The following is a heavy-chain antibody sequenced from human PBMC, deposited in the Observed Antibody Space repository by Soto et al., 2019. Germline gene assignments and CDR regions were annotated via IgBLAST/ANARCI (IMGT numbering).Heavy chain of an antibody. J-gene: IGHJ4*02. Sequence: SSETLSLTCTVSGGSISDNYWSWIRQPPGKGLEWIGYIYYSGSTNYNPSLKSRVTISVDTSKNTLYLQMNSLRVEDTAVYHCVRDWDRSFDYWGQGTLVTVSS. CDR1: GGSISDNY. CDR3: VRDWDRSFDY. CDR2: IYYSGST. D-gene: IGHD1-26*01. V-gene: IGHV4-59*12.